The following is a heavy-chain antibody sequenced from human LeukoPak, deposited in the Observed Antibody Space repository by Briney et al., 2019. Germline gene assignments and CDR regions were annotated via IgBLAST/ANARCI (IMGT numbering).Heavy chain of an antibody. V-gene: IGHV6-1*01. CDR3: ARVQDTNSFYFDY. CDR2: TYYRSKWYN. D-gene: IGHD5-18*01. CDR1: GDSVSSNNAA. J-gene: IGHJ4*02. Sequence: SQTLSLTCAISGDSVSSNNAAWNWIRQSPWRGLEWLGRTYYRSKWYNDYAISVKSRITIKPDTSKNQFSLQLNSVTPEDTAVYYCARVQDTNSFYFDYWGQGNLVTVSS.